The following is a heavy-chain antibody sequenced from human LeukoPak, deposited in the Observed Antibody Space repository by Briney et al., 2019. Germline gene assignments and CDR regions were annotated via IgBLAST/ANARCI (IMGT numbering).Heavy chain of an antibody. V-gene: IGHV3-11*04. CDR2: ISISGSTT. CDR3: AATRYHYYMDV. D-gene: IGHD1-1*01. Sequence: GESLRLSCAASGFTFSDYYMSWVRQAPGKGLEWLSYISISGSTTYYADSVKGRFTISRGNAKNSVFLQMNSLRAEDTAVYYCAATRYHYYMDVWGKGTTVTVSS. J-gene: IGHJ6*03. CDR1: GFTFSDYY.